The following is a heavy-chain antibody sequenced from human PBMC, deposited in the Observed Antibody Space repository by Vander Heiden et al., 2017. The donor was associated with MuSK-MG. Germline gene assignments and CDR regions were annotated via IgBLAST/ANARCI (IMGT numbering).Heavy chain of an antibody. J-gene: IGHJ5*02. Sequence: QLQLQESGPGLVKPSETLSLTCTVSGGPISSSSYYWGWIRQPPGKGLEWIGSIYYSGSTYYNPSLKSRVTISVDTSKNQFSLKLSSVTAADTAVYYCARLMVVAATDWFDPWGQGTRVTVSS. D-gene: IGHD2-15*01. CDR2: IYYSGST. CDR3: ARLMVVAATDWFDP. CDR1: GGPISSSSYY. V-gene: IGHV4-39*01.